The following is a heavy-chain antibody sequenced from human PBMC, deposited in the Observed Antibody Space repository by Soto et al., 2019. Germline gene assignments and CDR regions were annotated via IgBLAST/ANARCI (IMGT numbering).Heavy chain of an antibody. CDR2: IYYSGST. CDR1: GCSISSGGCY. J-gene: IGHJ3*02. D-gene: IGHD3-10*01. Sequence: SETMSLTCTVSGCSISSGGCYWSWIRTHPGKGLEWIGYIYYSGSTYYNPSLKSRVTISVDTSKNQFSLKLSSVTAADTAVYYCARDIPTAWFGEPSRAFDIWGQGTMVTVSS. V-gene: IGHV4-31*03. CDR3: ARDIPTAWFGEPSRAFDI.